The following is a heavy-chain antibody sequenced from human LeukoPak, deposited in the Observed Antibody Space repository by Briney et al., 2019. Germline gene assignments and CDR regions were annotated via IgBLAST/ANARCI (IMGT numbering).Heavy chain of an antibody. D-gene: IGHD3-16*02. CDR3: VRETLRLGDLSLEG. J-gene: IGHJ4*02. CDR2: ISAYNGNT. V-gene: IGHV1-18*01. Sequence: GASVKVSCKASGYTFTSYGISWVRQAPGQGLEWMGWISAYNGNTNYAQKLQGRVTMTTDTSTSTAYMELRSLRSDDTAVYYCVRETLRLGDLSLEGWGQGTLVTVSS. CDR1: GYTFTSYG.